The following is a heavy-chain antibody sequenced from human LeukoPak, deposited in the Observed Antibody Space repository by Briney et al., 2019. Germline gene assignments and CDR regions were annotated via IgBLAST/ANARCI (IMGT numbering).Heavy chain of an antibody. Sequence: ASVTVSCKASGYTFTSYYMHWVRQAPGQGLEWMGIINPSGGSTSYAQKFQGRVTMTRDTSTSTVYMELSSLRSEDTAVYYCARAGRGDWFDPWGQGTLVTVSS. CDR3: ARAGRGDWFDP. CDR1: GYTFTSYY. CDR2: INPSGGST. D-gene: IGHD1-26*01. V-gene: IGHV1-46*01. J-gene: IGHJ5*02.